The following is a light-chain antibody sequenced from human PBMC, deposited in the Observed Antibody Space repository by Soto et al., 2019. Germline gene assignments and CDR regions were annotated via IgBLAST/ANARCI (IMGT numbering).Light chain of an antibody. CDR3: QHFKSFPIT. J-gene: IGKJ5*01. Sequence: AIQLTQSPSSLSASVGDRVTMTCGASQGISTLLAWYQQKPGKAPKVLIYESSLLQSGVPSRFSGSGSGTDFTLTISSLQPEDFATYYCQHFKSFPITFGQGTRLEI. CDR2: ESS. V-gene: IGKV1-13*02. CDR1: QGISTL.